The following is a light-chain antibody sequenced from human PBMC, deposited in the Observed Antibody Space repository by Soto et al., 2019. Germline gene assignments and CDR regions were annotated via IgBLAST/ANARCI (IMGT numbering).Light chain of an antibody. J-gene: IGKJ4*01. CDR2: AAS. V-gene: IGKV1-9*01. Sequence: DIQLTQSPSFLSASVGDRVTITCRASQGISRYLAWYQQKPGKAPNLLIYAASTLQSWVPSRFSGSGSGTEFTLTISSLQPEDFATYYCQQLNSYPLTFGGGTKVDI. CDR1: QGISRY. CDR3: QQLNSYPLT.